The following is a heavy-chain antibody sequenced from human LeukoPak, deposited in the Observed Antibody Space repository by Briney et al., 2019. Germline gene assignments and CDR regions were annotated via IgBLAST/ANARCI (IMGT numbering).Heavy chain of an antibody. CDR2: ISAYNGNT. Sequence: GAAVKVSCKASGYTFTSYGISWVRQAPGQGLEWMGWISAYNGNTNYAQKLQGRVTMTTDTSTSTAYMELRSLRSDDTVVYYCARDLYYDSSGQRYYYGMDVWGQGTTVTVSS. D-gene: IGHD3-22*01. V-gene: IGHV1-18*01. CDR3: ARDLYYDSSGQRYYYGMDV. CDR1: GYTFTSYG. J-gene: IGHJ6*02.